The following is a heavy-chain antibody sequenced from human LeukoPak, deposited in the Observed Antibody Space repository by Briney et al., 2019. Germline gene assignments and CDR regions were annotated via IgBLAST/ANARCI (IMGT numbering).Heavy chain of an antibody. CDR3: ARGNSSGRGALDY. CDR1: GFTFRSYS. D-gene: IGHD5-18*01. Sequence: GGSLRLSCAASGFTFRSYSMNWVRQAPGKGLAWVLYISSSNSTIYYGDSVKGRFTISRDNAENSLYLQMNSLRAEDTAVYYCARGNSSGRGALDYWGQGTLVTVSS. CDR2: ISSSNSTI. V-gene: IGHV3-48*04. J-gene: IGHJ4*02.